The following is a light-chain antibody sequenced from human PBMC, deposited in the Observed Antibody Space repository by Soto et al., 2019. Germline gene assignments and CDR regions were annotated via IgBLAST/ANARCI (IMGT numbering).Light chain of an antibody. Sequence: QSALTQPASVSGSPGQSITISCTGTSSDVVSWYQHHPGKAPKLMIYNVSIRPSGVSNRFSGSKSGNTASLTVSGLQVEDEADYYCTSFRSTTTPVVFGGGTKLTVL. CDR3: TSFRSTTTPVV. J-gene: IGLJ2*01. CDR1: SSDV. V-gene: IGLV2-14*03. CDR2: NVS.